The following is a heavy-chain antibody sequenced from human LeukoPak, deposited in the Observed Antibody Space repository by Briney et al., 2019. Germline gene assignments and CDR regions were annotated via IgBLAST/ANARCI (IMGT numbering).Heavy chain of an antibody. V-gene: IGHV3-7*01. Sequence: PGGSLRLSCAASGFTFSSYWMSWVRQAPGKGLEWVANIKQDGSEKYYVDSVEGRFTISRDNAKNSLYLQMNSLRAEDTAVYYCASHGYYYDSSGYYHWGQGTLVTVSS. D-gene: IGHD3-22*01. CDR2: IKQDGSEK. J-gene: IGHJ4*02. CDR3: ASHGYYYDSSGYYH. CDR1: GFTFSSYW.